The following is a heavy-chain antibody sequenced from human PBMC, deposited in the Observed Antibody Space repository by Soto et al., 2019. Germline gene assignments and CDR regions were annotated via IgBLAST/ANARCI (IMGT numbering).Heavy chain of an antibody. V-gene: IGHV3-23*01. Sequence: GGSLRLSCAASGFTFSSYAMSWVRQAPGKGLEWVSAISGSGGSTYYADSVKGRFTISRDNSKNTLYLQMNSLRAEDTAVYYCAKSLAPLYYYGMDVWGQGTTVTVSS. CDR2: ISGSGGST. CDR1: GFTFSSYA. J-gene: IGHJ6*02. CDR3: AKSLAPLYYYGMDV.